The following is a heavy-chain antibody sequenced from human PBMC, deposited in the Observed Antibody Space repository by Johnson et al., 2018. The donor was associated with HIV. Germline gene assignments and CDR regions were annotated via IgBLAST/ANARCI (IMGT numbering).Heavy chain of an antibody. CDR2: ISYDGSNK. J-gene: IGHJ3*02. Sequence: QVQLVESGGGVVQPGRSLRLSCAASGFTFSSYAMHWVRQAPGKGLEWVAVISYDGSNKYYADSVKGRFTISRDNSKNTLYLQLNSLRADETAVYYCARKREDTIAALGDAFDIWGQGTMVTVSS. D-gene: IGHD6-6*01. CDR1: GFTFSSYA. V-gene: IGHV3-30*04. CDR3: ARKREDTIAALGDAFDI.